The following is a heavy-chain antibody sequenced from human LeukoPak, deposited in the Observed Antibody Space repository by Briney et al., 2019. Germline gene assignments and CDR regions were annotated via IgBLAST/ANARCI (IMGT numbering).Heavy chain of an antibody. D-gene: IGHD3-10*01. CDR1: GGSISSSSYH. J-gene: IGHJ4*02. CDR3: HSLRGSGSYYNVGVAKVAVDY. V-gene: IGHV4-39*01. CDR2: IYYSGST. Sequence: SETLSLTCTVPGGSISSSSYHWGWIRQPPGKGLEWIGSIYYSGSTYYNPSLKSRVTISVDTSKNQFSLKLSSVTAADTAVYYCHSLRGSGSYYNVGVAKVAVDYWGQGTLVTVSS.